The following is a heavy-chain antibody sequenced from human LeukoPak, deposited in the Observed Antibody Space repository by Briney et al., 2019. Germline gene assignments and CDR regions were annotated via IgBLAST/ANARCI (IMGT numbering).Heavy chain of an antibody. CDR1: GFTFSSYA. D-gene: IGHD3-9*01. Sequence: GRSLRLSCAASGFTFSSYAMHWVRQAPGKGLEWVAVISYDGSNKYYADSVKGRLTISRDNSKNTLYLQMNSLRAEDTAVYYCARNESYDILTGYSLEDYGMDVWGQGTTVTVSS. J-gene: IGHJ6*02. CDR3: ARNESYDILTGYSLEDYGMDV. V-gene: IGHV3-30-3*01. CDR2: ISYDGSNK.